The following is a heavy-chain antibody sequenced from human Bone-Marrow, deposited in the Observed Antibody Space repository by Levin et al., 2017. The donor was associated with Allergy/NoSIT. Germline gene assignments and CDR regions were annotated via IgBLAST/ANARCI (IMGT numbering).Heavy chain of an antibody. Sequence: AASVKVSCAASGFTFSSYWMTWVRQAPGKGLEWVANIKQDGSEKYSVGSVRGRFTISRDNAKNSLYLQMNSLRAEDTAVYYCARFAMTTGRFDFWGQGTLVTVSS. V-gene: IGHV3-7*01. J-gene: IGHJ4*02. CDR1: GFTFSSYW. CDR3: ARFAMTTGRFDF. D-gene: IGHD1-1*01. CDR2: IKQDGSEK.